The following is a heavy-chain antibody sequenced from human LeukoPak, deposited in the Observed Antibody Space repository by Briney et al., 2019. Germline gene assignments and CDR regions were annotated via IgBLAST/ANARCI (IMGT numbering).Heavy chain of an antibody. D-gene: IGHD1-7*01. CDR3: AKDLEWNYRNFDY. Sequence: GGSLRLSCAASGFTFSNYAMSWVRQAPGKGLEWVSAISGSGGSTYYADSVKGRFTIPRDNYKKTLYLQMNSLRAEDTAVYYCAKDLEWNYRNFDYWGQGTLVTVSS. CDR2: ISGSGGST. V-gene: IGHV3-23*01. J-gene: IGHJ4*02. CDR1: GFTFSNYA.